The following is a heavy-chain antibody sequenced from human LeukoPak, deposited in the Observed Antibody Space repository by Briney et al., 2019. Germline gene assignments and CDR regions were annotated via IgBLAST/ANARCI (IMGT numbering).Heavy chain of an antibody. Sequence: SETLSLTCAVSGYSISSGYYWGWIRQPPGKGLEWIGSMHHSGSTDYNPSLKRRVTISVDTAKNQFSLKLRSVTAADTAVYYCARHSGYDILTGYYPWYFDHWGQGTLVTVSS. CDR2: MHHSGST. V-gene: IGHV4-38-2*01. CDR3: ARHSGYDILTGYYPWYFDH. D-gene: IGHD3-9*01. J-gene: IGHJ4*02. CDR1: GYSISSGYY.